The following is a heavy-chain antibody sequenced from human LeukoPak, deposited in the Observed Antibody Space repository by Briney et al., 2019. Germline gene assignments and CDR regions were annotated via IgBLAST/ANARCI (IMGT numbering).Heavy chain of an antibody. CDR3: ARATMSSTTSEAFDI. V-gene: IGHV3-33*01. Sequence: PGGSLRPSCAASGFTFSSYGMHWVRQAPGKGLEWVAVIWYDGSNKYYADSVKGRFTISRDNSKNTLYLQMNSLRAEDTAVYYCARATMSSTTSEAFDIWGQGTMVTVSS. CDR1: GFTFSSYG. D-gene: IGHD5-12*01. CDR2: IWYDGSNK. J-gene: IGHJ3*02.